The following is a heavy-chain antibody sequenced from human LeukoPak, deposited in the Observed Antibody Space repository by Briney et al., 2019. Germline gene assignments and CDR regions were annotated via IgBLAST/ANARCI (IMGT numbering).Heavy chain of an antibody. CDR1: GGSFSGYY. CDR3: ARLPPMRLWSGYYLDY. Sequence: SETLSLTCAVYGGSFSGYYWSWIRQPPGKGLEWIGEINHSGSTNYNPSLKSRVTISVDTSKNQFSLKLSSVTAADTAVYYCARLPPMRLWSGYYLDYWGQGTLVTVSS. V-gene: IGHV4-34*01. D-gene: IGHD3-3*01. CDR2: INHSGST. J-gene: IGHJ4*02.